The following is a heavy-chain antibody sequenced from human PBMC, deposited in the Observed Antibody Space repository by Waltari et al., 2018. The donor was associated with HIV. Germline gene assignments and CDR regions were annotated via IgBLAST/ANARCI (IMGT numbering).Heavy chain of an antibody. D-gene: IGHD2-2*01. CDR2: IKYDGTER. CDR3: ATSSSADAH. V-gene: IGHV3-7*03. CDR1: GFTFTSNV. Sequence: EEQLVECGGGWVQPGESRRLSCVASGFTFTSNVMGWFRQAPGKGLELVASIKYDGTERQYADSVKGRFTIARDNAKTSLFLEMHNLRVEDTGIYSCATSSSADAHWGQGTLVTVSS. J-gene: IGHJ4*02.